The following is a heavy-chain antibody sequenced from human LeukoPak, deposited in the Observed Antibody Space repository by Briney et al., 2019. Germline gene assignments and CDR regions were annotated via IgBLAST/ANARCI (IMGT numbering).Heavy chain of an antibody. Sequence: GGSLRLSCAASEFTFPMYWMTWVRQAPGKGLEWVADIKQDGSEKYYVDSVKGRFTISRQNAKNSLFLQMNSLRAEDTAVYYCASWTLIGGASDYWGQGTLVTVSS. CDR3: ASWTLIGGASDY. J-gene: IGHJ4*02. V-gene: IGHV3-7*03. CDR2: IKQDGSEK. D-gene: IGHD1-26*01. CDR1: EFTFPMYW.